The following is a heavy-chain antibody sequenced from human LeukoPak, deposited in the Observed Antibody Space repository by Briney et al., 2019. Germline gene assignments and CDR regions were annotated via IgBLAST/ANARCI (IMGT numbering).Heavy chain of an antibody. CDR2: MKQDGGEQ. J-gene: IGHJ4*02. CDR1: GFTFSSYW. CDR3: ARDPNLVGATGTFDY. D-gene: IGHD1-26*01. Sequence: PGGSLRLSCAAYGFTFSSYWMSWVRQAPGKGLEWVANMKQDGGEQFYGDSVKGRSIILRDNAKNSLYLQMNSLRAEDTAVYYCARDPNLVGATGTFDYWGQGILVTVSS. V-gene: IGHV3-7*03.